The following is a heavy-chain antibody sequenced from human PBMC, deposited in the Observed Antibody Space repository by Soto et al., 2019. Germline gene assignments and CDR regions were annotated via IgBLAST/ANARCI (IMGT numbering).Heavy chain of an antibody. CDR1: GGSFSGYY. CDR2: INHSVST. CDR3: ARGYCSSTRCYHKSWYYYYGMDV. J-gene: IGHJ6*02. Sequence: SETLSLTCAVYGGSFSGYYWSWIRQPPGKGLEWIGEINHSVSTNYNPSLKSRVTISVDTSKNQFSLKLSSVTAADTAVYYCARGYCSSTRCYHKSWYYYYGMDVWGQGTKGTVSS. D-gene: IGHD2-2*01. V-gene: IGHV4-34*01.